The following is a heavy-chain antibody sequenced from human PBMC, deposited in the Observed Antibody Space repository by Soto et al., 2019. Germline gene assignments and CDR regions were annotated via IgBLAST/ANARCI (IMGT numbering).Heavy chain of an antibody. J-gene: IGHJ6*01. D-gene: IGHD3-10*01. CDR1: GGSISSGDYY. Sequence: SETLSLTCTVSGGSISSGDYYWSWIRQPPGKGLEWIGYIYSSGSTYYNPSLKSRVTISVDTSKNQFSLKLSSVTAADTAVYYCARDKRYYGSGDYYSAYGLDVWG. V-gene: IGHV4-30-4*01. CDR2: IYSSGST. CDR3: ARDKRYYGSGDYYSAYGLDV.